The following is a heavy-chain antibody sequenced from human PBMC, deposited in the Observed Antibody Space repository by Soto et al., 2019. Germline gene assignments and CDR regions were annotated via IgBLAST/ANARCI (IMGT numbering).Heavy chain of an antibody. Sequence: SETLSLTCIVSGGSISSSSYSWALIRQPPGKGLEWIGTMYYGVNTYYNPSLESRVTISVDTSKNQFSLELSSVTAADTAVYYCARESYGDYVGYFDPWGRRLQVAVSS. D-gene: IGHD4-17*01. CDR1: GGSISSSSYS. CDR2: MYYGVNT. CDR3: ARESYGDYVGYFDP. V-gene: IGHV4-39*01. J-gene: IGHJ5*02.